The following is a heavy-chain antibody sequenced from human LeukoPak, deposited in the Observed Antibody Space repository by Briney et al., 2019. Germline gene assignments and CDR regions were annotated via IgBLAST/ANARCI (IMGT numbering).Heavy chain of an antibody. D-gene: IGHD7-27*01. CDR2: ISSSGSTI. Sequence: PGGPLRLSCAASGFTFSDYYMSWIRQAPAKGLEWVSYISSSGSTIYYADSVKGRFTISRDNAKNSLYLQMNSLRAEDTAVYYCARDTRLGMIDYWGQGTLVTVSS. CDR1: GFTFSDYY. J-gene: IGHJ4*02. V-gene: IGHV3-11*01. CDR3: ARDTRLGMIDY.